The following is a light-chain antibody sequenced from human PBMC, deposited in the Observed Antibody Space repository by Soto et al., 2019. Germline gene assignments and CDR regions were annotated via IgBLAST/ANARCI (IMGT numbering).Light chain of an antibody. Sequence: QSALTQPASVSGSPGQSITVSCTGTSSDVGGYNYVSWYQQRPGKAPKLMIYDVSNRPSGVSNRFSGSKSGNTASLTISGLQAEDEDDYYCSSYTSSSTVVFGGGTKLTVL. CDR2: DVS. CDR1: SSDVGGYNY. V-gene: IGLV2-14*01. J-gene: IGLJ2*01. CDR3: SSYTSSSTVV.